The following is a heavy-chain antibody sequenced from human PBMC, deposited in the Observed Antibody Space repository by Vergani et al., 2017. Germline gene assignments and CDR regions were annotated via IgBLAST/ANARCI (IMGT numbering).Heavy chain of an antibody. CDR1: GFTFNHYA. Sequence: EVQLLESGGDLVQPGGSLRLSCAASGFTFNHYAMNWVRQAPGKGLEWVSGISGSGGSTYHAGSVKGRFTISRDSSKNTLYLQMNSLRAEDTAIYYCAKGGWNYWFDSWGQGTLVIVS. J-gene: IGHJ5*01. D-gene: IGHD1-1*01. CDR3: AKGGWNYWFDS. V-gene: IGHV3-23*01. CDR2: ISGSGGST.